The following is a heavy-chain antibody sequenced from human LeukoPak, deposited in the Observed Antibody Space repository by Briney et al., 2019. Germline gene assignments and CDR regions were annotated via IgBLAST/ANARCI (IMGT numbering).Heavy chain of an antibody. CDR3: ARYPGYCSTSCYV. V-gene: IGHV3-21*01. D-gene: IGHD2-2*01. J-gene: IGHJ4*02. CDR2: ISSSSSYI. CDR1: GFTFSSYS. Sequence: GGPLRLSCAASGFTFSSYSMNWVRQAPGKGLEWLSSISSSSSYIYYADSVKGRFTISRYNAKNSLYLQMNSLRSEDTAVYYCARYPGYCSTSCYVWGQVILVTVSS.